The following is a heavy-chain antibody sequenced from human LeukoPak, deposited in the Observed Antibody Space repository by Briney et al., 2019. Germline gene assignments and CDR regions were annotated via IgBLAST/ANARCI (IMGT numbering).Heavy chain of an antibody. J-gene: IGHJ4*02. Sequence: SETLSLTCAVYGGSFSGYYWSWIRQPPGKGLEWIGYIYYSGSTNYNPSLKSRVTISVDTSKNQFSLKLSSVTAADTAVYYCARDPTTVTPGYWGQGTLVTVSS. CDR1: GGSFSGYY. CDR2: IYYSGST. V-gene: IGHV4-59*01. D-gene: IGHD4-17*01. CDR3: ARDPTTVTPGY.